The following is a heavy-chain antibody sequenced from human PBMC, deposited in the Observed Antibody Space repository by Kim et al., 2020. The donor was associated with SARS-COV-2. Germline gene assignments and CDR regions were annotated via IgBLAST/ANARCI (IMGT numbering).Heavy chain of an antibody. Sequence: GGSLRLSCAASGFSLTSYGMHWVRQAPGKGLEWLAVIWYDGSKKYYADSVKGRFTISRDNSKSTLYLQMNSLRVDDTAVYYCLREPDGGFSATAGVDYWGQGTLVTVSS. CDR2: IWYDGSKK. J-gene: IGHJ4*02. CDR3: LREPDGGFSATAGVDY. CDR1: GFSLTSYG. D-gene: IGHD6-13*01. V-gene: IGHV3-33*01.